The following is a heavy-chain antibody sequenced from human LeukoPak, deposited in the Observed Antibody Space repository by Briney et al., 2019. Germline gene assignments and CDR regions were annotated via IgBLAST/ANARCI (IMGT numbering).Heavy chain of an antibody. CDR2: INTNTGNP. CDR3: ARDYTLTVGTTTYFQH. CDR1: GYIFSIYA. Sequence: ASVKVSCKASGYIFSIYAMIWVRQAPGQGLELMGWINTNTGNPTYAQGFTGRFVLSLDTSVSTAYLQISSLKTEDTAVYYCARDYTLTVGTTTYFQHWGQGTLVTVSS. D-gene: IGHD1-26*01. J-gene: IGHJ1*01. V-gene: IGHV7-4-1*02.